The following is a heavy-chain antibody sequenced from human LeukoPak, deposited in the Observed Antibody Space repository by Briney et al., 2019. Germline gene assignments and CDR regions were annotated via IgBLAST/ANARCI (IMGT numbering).Heavy chain of an antibody. Sequence: GGSLRLSCAASGFTFRNYAMHWVRQAPGKGLEYVSAVSSNGGITYYANSVKGRFTISRDNSKNTLYLQMGSLRAEDMAVYYCARDLDPWGQGTLVTVSS. CDR2: VSSNGGIT. CDR3: ARDLDP. CDR1: GFTFRNYA. J-gene: IGHJ5*02. V-gene: IGHV3-64*01.